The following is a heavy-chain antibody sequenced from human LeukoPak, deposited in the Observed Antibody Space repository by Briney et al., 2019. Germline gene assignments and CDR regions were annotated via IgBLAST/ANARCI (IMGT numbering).Heavy chain of an antibody. CDR3: ARANFLYCSSSTCLFDY. CDR1: GYTFTDYY. CDR2: INPNDGDT. D-gene: IGHD2-2*01. V-gene: IGHV1-2*02. J-gene: IGHJ4*02. Sequence: GASVKVSCKASGYTFTDYYMHWVRQAPRQGFEWMGWINPNDGDTNYQGRVTMTRDASISTAHMEVSRLRSDDTAVYYCARANFLYCSSSTCLFDYWGQGTLVTVSS.